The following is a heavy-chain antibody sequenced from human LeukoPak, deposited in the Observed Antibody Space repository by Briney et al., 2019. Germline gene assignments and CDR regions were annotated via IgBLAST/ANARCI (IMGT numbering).Heavy chain of an antibody. CDR3: ARNDYFGINNGMDV. CDR2: INHSGYT. Sequence: ASETLSLTCTVSGGSIRSSYYYWGWIRQPPGKGLEWIGEINHSGYTNYYPSLKSRVTISVDTSKNQFSLRLSSVTAADTAVYYCARNDYFGINNGMDVWGQGTTVTVS. CDR1: GGSIRSSYYY. V-gene: IGHV4-39*07. D-gene: IGHD2/OR15-2a*01. J-gene: IGHJ6*02.